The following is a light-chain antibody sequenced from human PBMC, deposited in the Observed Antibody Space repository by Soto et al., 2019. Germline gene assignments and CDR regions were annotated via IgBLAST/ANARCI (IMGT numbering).Light chain of an antibody. Sequence: ERVMTQSPASLSVSAGERATLCCRASQSVTSNLAWYQQKPGQAPRLLIYGASTRATGIPARFSGSGSWTEFTLTISSLQSEDFAVSFCQQRSNWPFTFGPGTKVDIK. CDR1: QSVTSN. CDR3: QQRSNWPFT. J-gene: IGKJ3*01. CDR2: GAS. V-gene: IGKV3-15*01.